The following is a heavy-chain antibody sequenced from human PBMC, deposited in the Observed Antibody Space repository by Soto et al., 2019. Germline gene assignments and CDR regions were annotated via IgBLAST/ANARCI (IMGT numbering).Heavy chain of an antibody. CDR1: GGSISSGGYY. CDR2: IYYSGST. J-gene: IGHJ5*01. Sequence: QVQLQESGPGLVKPSQTLSLTCSVSGGSISSGGYYWSWIRQHTEKGLEWIGYIYYSGSTNYNPSLKSRVIISVDTSAHRFSLDLRSVTAAATAISYCARHSANWQWFDYWCQGTLVTVSS. D-gene: IGHD1-26*01. V-gene: IGHV4-31*03. CDR3: ARHSANWQWFDY.